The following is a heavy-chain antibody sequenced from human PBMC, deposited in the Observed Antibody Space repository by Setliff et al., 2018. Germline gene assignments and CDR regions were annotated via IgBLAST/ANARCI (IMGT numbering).Heavy chain of an antibody. CDR1: GGSISSGSHY. V-gene: IGHV4-61*02. CDR2: IYASGST. CDR3: ARESYYYYMDV. J-gene: IGHJ6*03. Sequence: PSETLSLTCTVSGGSISSGSHYWSWIRQPAGKGLEWIGRIYASGSTNYNPTLKSRVTITXDMSKNQFTLKLSSVTAADTAVYYCARESYYYYMDVWGKGTTVTVSS.